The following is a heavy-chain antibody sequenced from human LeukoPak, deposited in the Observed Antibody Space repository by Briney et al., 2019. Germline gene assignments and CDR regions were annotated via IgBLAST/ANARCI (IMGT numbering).Heavy chain of an antibody. V-gene: IGHV3-23*01. Sequence: GGSLRLSCAASGFTFSSYAMSWVCQAPGKGLEWVSAISGSGGSTYYADSVKGRFTISRDNSKNTLYLQMNSLRAEDTVVYYCAKENPGITMVRGVPMYYFDYWGQGTLVTVSS. CDR1: GFTFSSYA. J-gene: IGHJ4*02. D-gene: IGHD3-10*01. CDR3: AKENPGITMVRGVPMYYFDY. CDR2: ISGSGGST.